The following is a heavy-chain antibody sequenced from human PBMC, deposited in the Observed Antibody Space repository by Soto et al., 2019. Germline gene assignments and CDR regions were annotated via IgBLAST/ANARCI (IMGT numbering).Heavy chain of an antibody. CDR1: GDTLSVDL. V-gene: IGHV1-8*01. J-gene: IGHJ4*02. CDR2: MNPNSGNT. CDR3: ARQSGGSFNY. Sequence: GASVKVSCKASGDTLSVDLVNCVRQATGQGLEWMGWMNPNSGNTGYAQKFQGRVTMTRNTSISTAYMELSSLRSEDTAVYYCARQSGGSFNYWGQGTLVTVSS. D-gene: IGHD2-15*01.